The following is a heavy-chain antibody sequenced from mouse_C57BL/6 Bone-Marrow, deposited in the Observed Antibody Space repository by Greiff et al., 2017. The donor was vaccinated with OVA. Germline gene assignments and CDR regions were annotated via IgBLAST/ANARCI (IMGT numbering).Heavy chain of an antibody. CDR1: GYTFTSYW. Sequence: QVKLQQPGAELVKPGASVKVSCKASGYTFTSYWMHWVKQRPGQGLEWLGRIHPSDSDTNYNQKFKGKATLTVDKSSSTAYMQLSSLTSEDSAVYYWAIEGIYYYGRFDYWGQGTTLTVSS. J-gene: IGHJ2*01. D-gene: IGHD1-1*01. CDR2: IHPSDSDT. CDR3: AIEGIYYYGRFDY. V-gene: IGHV1-74*01.